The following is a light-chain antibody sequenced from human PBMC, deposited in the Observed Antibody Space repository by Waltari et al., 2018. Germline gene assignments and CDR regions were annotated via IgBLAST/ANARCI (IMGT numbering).Light chain of an antibody. J-gene: IGKJ1*01. CDR1: QSVSSST. Sequence: EIVLTQSPGTLSLSPGQRATLSCRASQSVSSSTLAWYQQTPGQSPRLLIYGATIRATGIPDRFSGSGSGTDFTLTISRLEPEDFAVYYCQQYGSSWTFGQGTRVEIK. CDR3: QQYGSSWT. CDR2: GAT. V-gene: IGKV3-20*01.